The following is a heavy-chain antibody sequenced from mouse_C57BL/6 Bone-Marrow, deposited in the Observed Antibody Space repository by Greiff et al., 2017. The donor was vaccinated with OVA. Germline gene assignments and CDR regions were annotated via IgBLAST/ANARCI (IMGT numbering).Heavy chain of an antibody. CDR1: GYAFTNYL. CDR3: ARRGITTVVAGGGLFAY. V-gene: IGHV1-54*01. D-gene: IGHD1-1*01. CDR2: INPGSGGT. Sequence: QVQLQQSGAELVRPGTSVKVSCKASGYAFTNYLIEWVKQRPGQGLEWIGVINPGSGGTNYNEKFKGKATLTADKSSSTAYMQLSSLTSEDSAVYFCARRGITTVVAGGGLFAYWGQGTLVTVSA. J-gene: IGHJ3*01.